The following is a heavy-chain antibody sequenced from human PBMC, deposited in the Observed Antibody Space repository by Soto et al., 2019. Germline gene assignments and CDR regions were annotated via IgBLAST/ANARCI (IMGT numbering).Heavy chain of an antibody. CDR2: ISSNGGST. V-gene: IGHV3-64*01. CDR3: AREVGWNYSHYYYYMDV. Sequence: EVQLVESGGGLVQPGGSLRLSCTASGFTFSSYAMHWVRQAPGKGLEYVSAISSNGGSTYYANSVKGRFTISRDNSKNTLYLQMGSLRAEDMAVYYCAREVGWNYSHYYYYMDVWGKGTTVTVSS. D-gene: IGHD1-7*01. CDR1: GFTFSSYA. J-gene: IGHJ6*03.